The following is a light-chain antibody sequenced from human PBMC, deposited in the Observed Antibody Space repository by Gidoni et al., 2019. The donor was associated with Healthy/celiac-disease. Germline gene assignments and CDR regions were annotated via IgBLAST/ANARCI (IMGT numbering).Light chain of an antibody. J-gene: IGKJ1*01. CDR3: QQYGSSPRT. Sequence: QSPGTLSLSPGERATLSCRASQSVSSSYLAWYQQKPGQAPRLLIYGASSRATGIPDRFSGSGSGTDFTLTISRLEPEDFAVYFCQQYGSSPRTFGQGTKVEIK. V-gene: IGKV3-20*01. CDR2: GAS. CDR1: QSVSSSY.